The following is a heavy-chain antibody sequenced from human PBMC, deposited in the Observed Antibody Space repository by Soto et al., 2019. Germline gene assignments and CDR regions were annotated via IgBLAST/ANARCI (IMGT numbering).Heavy chain of an antibody. V-gene: IGHV1-18*01. Sequence: ASVKVACKASGYTFTSYGISWVRQAPGQGLEWMGWISAYNGNTNYAQKLQGRVTMTTDTSTSTAYMELRSLRSDDTAVYYCARDYGPCSYSSSWYHVIDVCAQG. J-gene: IGHJ6*02. CDR1: GYTFTSYG. CDR2: ISAYNGNT. CDR3: ARDYGPCSYSSSWYHVIDV. D-gene: IGHD6-13*01.